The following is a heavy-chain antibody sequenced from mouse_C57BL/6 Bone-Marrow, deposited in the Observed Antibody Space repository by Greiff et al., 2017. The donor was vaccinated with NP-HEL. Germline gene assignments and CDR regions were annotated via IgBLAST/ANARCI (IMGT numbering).Heavy chain of an antibody. Sequence: VQLQESGAELVKPGASVKISCTASGFEFSNYWMHWVKQRPGKGLEWIGQIYPGDGDTNYNGKFKDKATLTADKSSSTAYMQLSRLTAEDSAVYFCARGAYWGQGTLVTVSA. V-gene: IGHV1-80*01. CDR2: IYPGDGDT. CDR1: GFEFSNYW. CDR3: ARGAY. J-gene: IGHJ3*01.